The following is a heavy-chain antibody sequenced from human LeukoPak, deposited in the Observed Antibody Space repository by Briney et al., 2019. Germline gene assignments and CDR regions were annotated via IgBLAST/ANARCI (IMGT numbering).Heavy chain of an antibody. V-gene: IGHV3-53*01. CDR2: IYSGGST. Sequence: GGSLRLSCAASGFTVSSNYMSWVRQAPGKGLEWVSVIYSGGSTYYADSVKGRFTISRDNSKNTLYLQMNSLRAEDTAVYYCAKARNYGDYVGWFDPWGQGTLVTVSS. CDR3: AKARNYGDYVGWFDP. CDR1: GFTVSSNY. J-gene: IGHJ5*02. D-gene: IGHD4-17*01.